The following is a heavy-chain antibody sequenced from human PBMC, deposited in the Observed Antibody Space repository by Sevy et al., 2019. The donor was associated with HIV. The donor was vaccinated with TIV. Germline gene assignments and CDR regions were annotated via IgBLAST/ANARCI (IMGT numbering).Heavy chain of an antibody. V-gene: IGHV4-59*13. D-gene: IGHD6-6*01. CDR3: ARGWGSSSIDY. CDR2: IYYSGGT. CDR1: GGSISSYY. Sequence: SETLSLTCTVSGGSISSYYWSWIRQPPGKGLEWIGYIYYSGGTNYTPSLKSRFTISVDTSKNQFSLKLNSVTAADTAVYYCARGWGSSSIDYWGQGTLVTVSS. J-gene: IGHJ4*02.